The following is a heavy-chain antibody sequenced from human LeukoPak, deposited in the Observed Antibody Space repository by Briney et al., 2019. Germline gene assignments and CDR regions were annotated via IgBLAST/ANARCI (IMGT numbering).Heavy chain of an antibody. Sequence: PSQTLSLTCTVSGGSISSGGYYWSWIRQHPGKGLEWIGYIYYSGSTYYNPSLKSRVTISVDTSKNQFSLKLSSVTAADTAVYYCARELEGYGLDYFDYWGQGTLVTVSS. D-gene: IGHD5-12*01. V-gene: IGHV4-31*03. CDR1: GGSISSGGYY. CDR2: IYYSGST. CDR3: ARELEGYGLDYFDY. J-gene: IGHJ4*02.